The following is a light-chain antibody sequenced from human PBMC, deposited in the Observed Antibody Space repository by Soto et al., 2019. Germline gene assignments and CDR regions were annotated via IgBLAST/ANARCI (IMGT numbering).Light chain of an antibody. CDR3: QQYGSSPRT. V-gene: IGKV3-15*01. J-gene: IGKJ1*01. Sequence: VMTQSPATLSVSPGERATLSCRASQSVSSSLAWYQQKPGQAPRLLIYGASTRSTGIPARFSGSGSGTEFTLTISSLQSEDFAMYYCQQYGSSPRTFGQGTKVEIK. CDR1: QSVSSS. CDR2: GAS.